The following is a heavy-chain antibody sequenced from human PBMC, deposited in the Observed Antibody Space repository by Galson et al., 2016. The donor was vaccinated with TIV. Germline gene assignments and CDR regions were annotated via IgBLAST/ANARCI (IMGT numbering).Heavy chain of an antibody. CDR2: MSSGGSL. CDR3: TRERRFCGNNCYLSYYDGMGV. CDR1: ALTVSDNY. V-gene: IGHV3-66*02. J-gene: IGHJ6*02. D-gene: IGHD2-21*01. Sequence: SLRLSCAASALTVSDNYMTWVRQAPGKGLEWVAIMSSGGSLNYADFVRGRFNVSRDNFKNTRHLQMNRLRTNDTAIYCCTRERRFCGNNCYLSYYDGMGVWGQGTTVTVSS.